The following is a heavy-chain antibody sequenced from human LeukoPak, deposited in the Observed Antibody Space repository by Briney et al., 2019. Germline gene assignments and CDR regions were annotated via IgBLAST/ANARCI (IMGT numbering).Heavy chain of an antibody. J-gene: IGHJ4*02. CDR1: GYSISSGYY. D-gene: IGHD4-11*01. CDR3: ARRVYSNFDY. Sequence: PSQTPSLTCAVSGYSISSGYYWGWIRQPPGKGLEWIGSIYHSGSTYYNPSLKSRVTISVDTSKNQFSLKLSSVTAADTAVYYCARRVYSNFDYWGQGTLVTVSS. V-gene: IGHV4-38-2*01. CDR2: IYHSGST.